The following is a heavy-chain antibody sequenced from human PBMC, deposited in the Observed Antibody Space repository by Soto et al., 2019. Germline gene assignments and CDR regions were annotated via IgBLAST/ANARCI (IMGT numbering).Heavy chain of an antibody. CDR2: IHFTGST. CDR3: ARVWTTEPNFDS. D-gene: IGHD4-17*01. V-gene: IGHV4-61*01. J-gene: IGHJ4*02. Sequence: SETLSLTCTVSGGSVSRSSCYWTWIRQPPGKGLEWIGYIHFTGSTNYHPSLRSRVTISLDTSKNQFSLKMTSVTAADTALYYCARVWTTEPNFDSGGQGTLVTVSS. CDR1: GGSVSRSSCY.